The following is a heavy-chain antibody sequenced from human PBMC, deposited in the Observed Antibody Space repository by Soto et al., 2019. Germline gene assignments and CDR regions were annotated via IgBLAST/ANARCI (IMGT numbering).Heavy chain of an antibody. Sequence: ASAKGSCKVCGYRLPDLSMHWVRQSPEKGLEWMGGFDPEDGETISAQKFQGRVTMTENTSTDTAYMELSSRRSEDTAVYYCAGGGIAAREAWGYYDSGMDVSGQGTTVTVSS. V-gene: IGHV1-24*01. J-gene: IGHJ6*02. CDR1: GYRLPDLS. CDR2: FDPEDGET. CDR3: AGGGIAAREAWGYYDSGMDV. D-gene: IGHD6-13*01.